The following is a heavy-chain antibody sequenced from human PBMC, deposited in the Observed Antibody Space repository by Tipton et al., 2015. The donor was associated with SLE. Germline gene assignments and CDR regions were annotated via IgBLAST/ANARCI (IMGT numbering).Heavy chain of an antibody. J-gene: IGHJ3*02. D-gene: IGHD2-15*01. CDR2: IYYSGST. CDR3: ARSLLAFDI. V-gene: IGHV4-59*01. CDR1: GGSFSGYY. Sequence: TLSLTCAVYGGSFSGYYWSWIRQPPGKGLEWIGYIYYSGSTNYNPSLKSRVTISVDTSKNQFSLKLSSVTAADTAVYYCARSLLAFDIWGQGTMVTVSS.